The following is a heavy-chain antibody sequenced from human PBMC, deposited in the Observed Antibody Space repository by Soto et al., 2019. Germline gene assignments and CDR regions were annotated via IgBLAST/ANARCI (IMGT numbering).Heavy chain of an antibody. CDR2: ISYDGSNK. V-gene: IGHV3-30-3*01. J-gene: IGHJ4*02. CDR1: GFTFSSYA. Sequence: GGSLRLSCAASGFTFSSYAMHWVRQAPGKGLEWVAVISYDGSNKYYADSVKGRFTISRDNSKNTLYLQMNSLRAEDTAVYYCARDLGGAILRYSYGPNFDYWGQGTLVTVSS. D-gene: IGHD5-18*01. CDR3: ARDLGGAILRYSYGPNFDY.